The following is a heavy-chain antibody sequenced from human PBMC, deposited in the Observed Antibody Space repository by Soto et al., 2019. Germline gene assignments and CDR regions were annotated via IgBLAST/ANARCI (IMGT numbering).Heavy chain of an antibody. CDR1: GFIFSDYY. J-gene: IGHJ2*01. CDR2: ISGSGSHT. CDR3: ARGTSAAPEDL. D-gene: IGHD6-13*01. V-gene: IGHV3-11*05. Sequence: QVQLVESGGGLVKPGGSLRLSCAASGFIFSDYYMSWIRQAPGKGLEWLSYISGSGSHTNYADSVRGRFTISRDNAKSSVYLQMNRLRAEDSGVYYCARGTSAAPEDLWGRGTLVTVSS.